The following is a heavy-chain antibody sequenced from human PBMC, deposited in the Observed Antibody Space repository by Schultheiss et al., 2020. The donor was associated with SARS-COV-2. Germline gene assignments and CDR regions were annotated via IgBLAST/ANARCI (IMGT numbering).Heavy chain of an antibody. CDR1: GFTFSSYE. J-gene: IGHJ4*02. D-gene: IGHD5-18*01. Sequence: GESLKISCAASGFTFSSYEMNWVRQAPGKGLEWVAVISYDGSNKYYADSVKGRFTITRDNSKNTLFLQMNSLRPDDTAVYYCARGHVPGYSYGPPDYWGQGTLLTVSS. CDR2: ISYDGSNK. CDR3: ARGHVPGYSYGPPDY. V-gene: IGHV3-30-3*01.